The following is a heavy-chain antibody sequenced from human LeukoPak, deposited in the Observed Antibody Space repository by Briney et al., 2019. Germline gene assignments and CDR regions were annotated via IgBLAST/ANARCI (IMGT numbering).Heavy chain of an antibody. J-gene: IGHJ6*03. V-gene: IGHV3-53*05. Sequence: PGGSLRLSCAASGFSVSTNYMSWVRQAPGKGLEWVSIIYSGGSTYYADSVKGRFTISRDNSKNSLYLQMNSLRAEDTALYYCAKVDTAMVDYYYYMDVWGKGTTVTVSS. CDR2: IYSGGST. D-gene: IGHD5-18*01. CDR1: GFSVSTNY. CDR3: AKVDTAMVDYYYYMDV.